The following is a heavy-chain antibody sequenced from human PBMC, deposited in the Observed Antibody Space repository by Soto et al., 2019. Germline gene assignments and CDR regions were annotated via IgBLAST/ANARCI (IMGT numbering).Heavy chain of an antibody. CDR2: ISWNSGNI. CDR1: GFTFDDYA. CDR3: AKDIRAAAGIYTFDS. D-gene: IGHD6-13*01. J-gene: IGHJ5*01. V-gene: IGHV3-9*01. Sequence: GGSLRLSCAASGFTFDDYAMHWVRQAPGKGLEWVSGISWNSGNIGYADSVKGRFTISRDNAKNSLYLQMNSLRTDDTALYYCAKDIRAAAGIYTFDSWGQGTLVTVSS.